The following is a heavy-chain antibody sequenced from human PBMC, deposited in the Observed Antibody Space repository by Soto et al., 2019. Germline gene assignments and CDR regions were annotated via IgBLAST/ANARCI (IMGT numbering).Heavy chain of an antibody. J-gene: IGHJ4*02. V-gene: IGHV1-18*01. CDR2: ISVYNGNT. D-gene: IGHD5-18*01. Sequence: QVQLVQSGAEVKKPGASVKVSCKASGYTFTSYGISWVRQAPGQGLAWMGWISVYNGNTNYAQKLQGSVTMTTDTSTSTAYMELRSLRADDTAVYYGAREGLTAMDPYYVDCWGQGTLVTVSS. CDR3: AREGLTAMDPYYVDC. CDR1: GYTFTSYG.